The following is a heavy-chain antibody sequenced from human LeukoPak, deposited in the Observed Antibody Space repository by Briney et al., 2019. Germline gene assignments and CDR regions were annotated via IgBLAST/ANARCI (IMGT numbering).Heavy chain of an antibody. CDR1: GGSFSGYY. CDR2: INHSGST. Sequence: SETLSLTCAVYGGSFSGYYWSWIRQPPGKGLEWIGEINHSGSTNYNPSLKSRVTISVDTSKNQCSLQLSSVTAADTAVYYCAREGAPVPFDYWGQGTLVTVSS. V-gene: IGHV4-34*01. CDR3: AREGAPVPFDY. D-gene: IGHD1-26*01. J-gene: IGHJ4*02.